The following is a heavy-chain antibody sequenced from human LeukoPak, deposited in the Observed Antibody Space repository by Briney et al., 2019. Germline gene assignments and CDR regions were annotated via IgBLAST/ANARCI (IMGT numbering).Heavy chain of an antibody. CDR3: AKDAIRGYSYMVY. V-gene: IGHV3-23*01. D-gene: IGHD5-18*01. CDR2: ISGSGGST. J-gene: IGHJ4*02. Sequence: GGSLRLSCAVSGFTFSSYAMSWVRQAPGKGLEWVSAISGSGGSTYYADSVKGRFTISRDNSKSTLYLQMNSLRAEDTAVYYCAKDAIRGYSYMVYWGQGTLVTVSS. CDR1: GFTFSSYA.